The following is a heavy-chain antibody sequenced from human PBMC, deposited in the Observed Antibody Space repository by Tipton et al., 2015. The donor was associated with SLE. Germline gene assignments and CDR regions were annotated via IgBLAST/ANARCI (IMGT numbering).Heavy chain of an antibody. CDR1: GGSIRSYY. D-gene: IGHD1-7*01. V-gene: IGHV4-59*01. Sequence: TLSLTCTVSGGSIRSYYWSWIRQPPGKGLEWIGYIIYPGHTNYNPSLRSRVTVSLDTSKNQFSLKLSSVTAADTAVYYCARVGITGTTWDWYFDLWGRGTLVTVSS. CDR2: IIYPGHT. J-gene: IGHJ2*01. CDR3: ARVGITGTTWDWYFDL.